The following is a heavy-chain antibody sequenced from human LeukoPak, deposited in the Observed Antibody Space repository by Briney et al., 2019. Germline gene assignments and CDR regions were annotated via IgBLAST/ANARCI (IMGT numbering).Heavy chain of an antibody. Sequence: SETLSLTCAVSGGSFSVYYWSWIRQPPGKGLGWIGEVNHLGRTNYNPSLKSRVTMSLDTSKKEVSLKLTSVTAADTAVYYCARGSASGIYPIDYWGQGTLVTVSS. V-gene: IGHV4-34*01. CDR1: GGSFSVYY. D-gene: IGHD6-19*01. CDR3: ARGSASGIYPIDY. CDR2: VNHLGRT. J-gene: IGHJ4*02.